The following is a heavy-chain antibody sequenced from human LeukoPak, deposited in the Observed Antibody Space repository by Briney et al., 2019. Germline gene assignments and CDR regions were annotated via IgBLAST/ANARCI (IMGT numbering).Heavy chain of an antibody. V-gene: IGHV3-23*01. D-gene: IGHD6-13*01. CDR3: AKYCGYSSSWYKLGFDY. CDR1: VFTFSTYA. Sequence: GGSLRLSCAASVFTFSTYAMSWVRQAPGKGLEWVSAISSSGGSTYYADSVKGRFTISRDNSKNTLYLQMNSLRAEDTAVYYCAKYCGYSSSWYKLGFDYWGQGTLVTVPS. J-gene: IGHJ4*02. CDR2: ISSSGGST.